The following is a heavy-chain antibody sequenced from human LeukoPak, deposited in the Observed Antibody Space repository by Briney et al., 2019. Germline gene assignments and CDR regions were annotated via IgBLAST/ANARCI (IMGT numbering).Heavy chain of an antibody. Sequence: GGSLRLSCAASGFTFSSYAMSWVLQAPGKGLEWVSAISGSGGSTYYADSVKGRFTISRDNSKNTLYLQMNSLRAEDTAVYYCAKDALGQTYYYDSSGLNWFDPWGQGTLVTVSS. J-gene: IGHJ5*02. CDR2: ISGSGGST. D-gene: IGHD3-22*01. V-gene: IGHV3-23*01. CDR1: GFTFSSYA. CDR3: AKDALGQTYYYDSSGLNWFDP.